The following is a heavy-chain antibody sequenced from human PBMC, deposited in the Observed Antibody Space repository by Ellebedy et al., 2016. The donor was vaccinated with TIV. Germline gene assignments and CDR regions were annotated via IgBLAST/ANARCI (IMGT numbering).Heavy chain of an antibody. CDR1: GYTFTSYD. D-gene: IGHD1-26*01. Sequence: AASVKVSCKASGYTFTSYDINWVRQARGQRLEWIGWIVVGSGNTNYAQKFQERVTITRDMSTSTAYMELSSLRSEDTAVYYCAADMGASGPDAFDIWGQGTMVTVSS. CDR3: AADMGASGPDAFDI. CDR2: IVVGSGNT. J-gene: IGHJ3*02. V-gene: IGHV1-58*02.